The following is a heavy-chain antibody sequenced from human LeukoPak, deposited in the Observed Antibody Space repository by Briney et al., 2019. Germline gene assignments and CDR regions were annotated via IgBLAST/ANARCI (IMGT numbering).Heavy chain of an antibody. Sequence: GGSLRLSCAASGFTFSSYGMSWGRQAPGEGLEWVSAISGSGGSTYYADSAKGRFTISRDNAKNSLYLQMNSLRAEDTAVYYCARVTRYYDSSGYPGYYYYMDVWGKGTTVTISS. CDR3: ARVTRYYDSSGYPGYYYYMDV. V-gene: IGHV3-23*01. CDR1: GFTFSSYG. D-gene: IGHD3-22*01. J-gene: IGHJ6*03. CDR2: ISGSGGST.